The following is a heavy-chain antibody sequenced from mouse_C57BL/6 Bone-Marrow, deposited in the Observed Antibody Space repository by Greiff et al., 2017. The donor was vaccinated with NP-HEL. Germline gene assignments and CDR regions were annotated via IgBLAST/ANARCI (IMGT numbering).Heavy chain of an antibody. Sequence: QVQLQQSGAELVRPGASVKLSCKASGYTFTDYYINWVKQRPGQGLEWIARIYPGSGNTYYNEKFKGKATLTAEKSSSTAYMQLSSLTSEDSAVYVCARSSVLRFYYAMDYWGQGTSVTVSS. J-gene: IGHJ4*01. D-gene: IGHD1-1*01. CDR3: ARSSVLRFYYAMDY. CDR1: GYTFTDYY. V-gene: IGHV1-76*01. CDR2: IYPGSGNT.